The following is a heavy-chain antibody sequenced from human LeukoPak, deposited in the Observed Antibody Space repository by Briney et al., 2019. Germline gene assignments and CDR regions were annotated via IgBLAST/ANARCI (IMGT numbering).Heavy chain of an antibody. J-gene: IGHJ3*02. CDR3: AKSSGRDSGWPGAFDI. Sequence: GGSLRLSCAASGFTFDDYAMHWVRQAPGKGLEWVSGISWNSGSIGYADFVKGRFTISRDNAKNSLYLQMNSLRAEDTALYYCAKSSGRDSGWPGAFDIWGQGTMVTVSS. CDR2: ISWNSGSI. CDR1: GFTFDDYA. V-gene: IGHV3-9*01. D-gene: IGHD6-19*01.